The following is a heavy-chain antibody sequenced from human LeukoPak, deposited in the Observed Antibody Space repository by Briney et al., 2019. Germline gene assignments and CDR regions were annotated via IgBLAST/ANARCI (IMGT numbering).Heavy chain of an antibody. J-gene: IGHJ6*02. CDR3: ARDRVVVPEFLTPYYYGMDV. Sequence: GRSLRLSCAASGFTFSSYSMNWVRQAPGKGLEWVSSISSSSSYIYYADSVKGRFTISRDNAKNSLYLQMNSLRAEDTAVYYCARDRVVVPEFLTPYYYGMDVWGQGTTVTVSS. CDR1: GFTFSSYS. D-gene: IGHD2-2*01. V-gene: IGHV3-21*01. CDR2: ISSSSSYI.